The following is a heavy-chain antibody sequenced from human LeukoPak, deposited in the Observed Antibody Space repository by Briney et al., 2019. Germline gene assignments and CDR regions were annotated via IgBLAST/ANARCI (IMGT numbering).Heavy chain of an antibody. CDR3: ASLRTYYYGSGTYSPFDY. CDR2: IYPSGST. J-gene: IGHJ4*02. V-gene: IGHV4-30-2*01. D-gene: IGHD3-10*01. Sequence: PSQTLSLTCAVSGGSISSGGYSWSWIRQPPGKGLEWIGYIYPSGSTSYSPSLKSRVTMSIDGSKNQFSLKLSSVTAADTAVYYCASLRTYYYGSGTYSPFDYWGQGALVAVSS. CDR1: GGSISSGGYS.